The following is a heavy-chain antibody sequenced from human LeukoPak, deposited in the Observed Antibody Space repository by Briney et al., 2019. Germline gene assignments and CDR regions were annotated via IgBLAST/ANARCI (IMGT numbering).Heavy chain of an antibody. V-gene: IGHV4-61*02. Sequence: SETLSLTCTVSGGSISSGSYYWSWIRQPAGKGLEWIGRIYTSGSTNYNPSLKSRVTISVDTSKNQFSLNLSSVHAADTAVYYCARRRILEYCNSFHCRAYFDYWGHGAPVTVSS. CDR1: GGSISSGSYY. D-gene: IGHD2/OR15-2a*01. CDR2: IYTSGST. J-gene: IGHJ4*01. CDR3: ARRRILEYCNSFHCRAYFDY.